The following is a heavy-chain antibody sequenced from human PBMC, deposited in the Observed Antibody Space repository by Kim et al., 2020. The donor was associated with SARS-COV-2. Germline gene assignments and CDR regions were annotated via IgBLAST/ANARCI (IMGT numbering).Heavy chain of an antibody. CDR3: AKDRGGSGWPVFDC. J-gene: IGHJ4*02. CDR2: IRASAETT. CDR1: GFTLSNNA. Sequence: GGSLRLSCAASGFTLSNNAMSWVRQAPGRGLEWVSTIRASAETTYYAGSVNGRFTISRDISKHTLYLQLSSLRADDTALYYCAKDRGGSGWPVFDCCGQGTLVTVSS. V-gene: IGHV3-23*01. D-gene: IGHD6-19*01.